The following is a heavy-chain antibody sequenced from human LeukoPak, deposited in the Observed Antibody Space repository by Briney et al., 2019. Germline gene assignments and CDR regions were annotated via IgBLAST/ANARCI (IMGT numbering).Heavy chain of an antibody. J-gene: IGHJ4*02. V-gene: IGHV3-30*04. D-gene: IGHD1-20*01. CDR1: GFSFSDSV. CDR2: ISHDVKTT. Sequence: PGGSLRLSCVASGFSFSDSVIHWVRQAPGKGLEWVAVISHDVKTTYYADSVKGRFTISRDNSKNTLYLQMNSLRAEDTAVYYCAANSWTFDYWGQGTLVTVSS. CDR3: AANSWTFDY.